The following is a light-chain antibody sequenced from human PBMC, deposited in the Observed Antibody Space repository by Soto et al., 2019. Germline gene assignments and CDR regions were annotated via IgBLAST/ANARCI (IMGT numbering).Light chain of an antibody. V-gene: IGKV3-20*01. Sequence: EIVLTQSPGTLSLSPGERATLSCRASQSISSTYLAWYRQKSGQAPRLLIYAASSLATGIPDRFSGSGAGTAFSLTISRLEPEDCAVYSCHEYFASSWTCGQGPSVEIK. J-gene: IGKJ1*01. CDR1: QSISSTY. CDR3: HEYFASSWT. CDR2: AAS.